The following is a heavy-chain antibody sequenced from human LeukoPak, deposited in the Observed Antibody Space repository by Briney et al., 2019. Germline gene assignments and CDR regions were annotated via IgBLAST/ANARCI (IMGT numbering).Heavy chain of an antibody. CDR1: EFTFSNYW. CDR2: IFPSGGEI. J-gene: IGHJ4*02. D-gene: IGHD2-8*02. CDR3: ATYRQVLLPFES. V-gene: IGHV3-23*01. Sequence: GGSLRLSCAASEFTFSNYWMIWVRQPPGKGLEWVSSIFPSGGEIHYADSVRGRFTISRDNSKSTLSLQMNSLRAEDTAIYYCATYRQVLLPFESWGQGTLVTVSS.